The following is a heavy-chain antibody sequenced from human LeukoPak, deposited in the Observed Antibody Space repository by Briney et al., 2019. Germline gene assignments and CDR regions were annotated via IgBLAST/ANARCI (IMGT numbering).Heavy chain of an antibody. CDR3: ARAITGTTLIYYYYYMDV. J-gene: IGHJ6*03. D-gene: IGHD1-20*01. Sequence: SETLSLTCTVYGGSISSYYWSWIRQPPGKGLEWIGNIYYSGRTNNNTSRKSRVTISVDTSKNQFSLKLSSVTAADTAVYYCARAITGTTLIYYYYYMDVWGKGTTVTVSS. V-gene: IGHV4-59*01. CDR1: GGSISSYY. CDR2: IYYSGRT.